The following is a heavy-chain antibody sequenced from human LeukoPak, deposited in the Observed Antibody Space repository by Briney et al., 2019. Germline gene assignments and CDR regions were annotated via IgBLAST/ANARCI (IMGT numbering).Heavy chain of an antibody. CDR3: ARVRPGGIAVAGTMYY. CDR2: IYSGGST. J-gene: IGHJ4*02. Sequence: GGSLRLSCAASGFTVSSNYMSWVRQAPGKGLEWVSVIYSGGSTYYADSVKGRFTIYRDNSKNTLYLQMNSLRAEDTAVYYCARVRPGGIAVAGTMYYWGQGTMVTVSS. CDR1: GFTVSSNY. D-gene: IGHD6-19*01. V-gene: IGHV3-66*02.